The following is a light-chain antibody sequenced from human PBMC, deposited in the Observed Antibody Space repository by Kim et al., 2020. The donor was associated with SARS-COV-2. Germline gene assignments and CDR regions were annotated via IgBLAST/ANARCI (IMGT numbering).Light chain of an antibody. CDR1: SSDLDDYKY. J-gene: IGLJ3*02. V-gene: IGLV2-14*01. Sequence: QSALTQPASVSGSPGQSITISCTGTSSDLDDYKYVSWFQQHPGKAPKLMIYEVSNRPSGVSNRFSASKSGNTASLTISGLQAEDEADYYCSSYISRSPSWVFGVRTQLTVL. CDR3: SSYISRSPSWV. CDR2: EVS.